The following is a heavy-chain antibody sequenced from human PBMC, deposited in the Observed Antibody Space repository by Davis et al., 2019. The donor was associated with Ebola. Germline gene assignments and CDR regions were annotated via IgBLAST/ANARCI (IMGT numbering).Heavy chain of an antibody. V-gene: IGHV3-74*01. J-gene: IGHJ4*02. Sequence: GESLKISCAASGFSFSGYWMHWVRQAPGKGLLWVSRINSDGSSTSYADSVKGRFTISRDNAKNTLYLQMNSLRDEDTAVYYCARDKIVGATYFDYWGQGILVIVSS. CDR3: ARDKIVGATYFDY. D-gene: IGHD1-26*01. CDR2: INSDGSST. CDR1: GFSFSGYW.